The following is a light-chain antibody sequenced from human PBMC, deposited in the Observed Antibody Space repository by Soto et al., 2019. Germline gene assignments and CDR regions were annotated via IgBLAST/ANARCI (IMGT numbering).Light chain of an antibody. J-gene: IGKJ1*01. CDR3: QQYNIWPPWT. CDR1: QSVSSN. V-gene: IGKV3-15*01. CDR2: GAS. Sequence: EIVMTQSPATLSVSPGERATLSCRASQSVSSNLPWYQQKPGQAPRLLISGASTRATGIPARFSGSGSGTEFTLTISSLQSEDFAVYCCQQYNIWPPWTFGQEPKVEIK.